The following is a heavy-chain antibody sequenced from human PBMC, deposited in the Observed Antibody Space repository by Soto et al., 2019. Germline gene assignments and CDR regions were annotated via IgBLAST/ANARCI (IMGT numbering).Heavy chain of an antibody. CDR3: ARAPLGYYGSGSFDY. V-gene: IGHV1-69*06. CDR2: IIPIFGTA. CDR1: GGTFSSYA. J-gene: IGHJ4*02. Sequence: QVQLVQSGAEVTKPGSSVKVSCKASGGTFSSYAISWVRQAPGQGLEWMGGIIPIFGTANYAQKFQGRVTITADKSTGTAYVELSSLRSEVTAVYSCARAPLGYYGSGSFDYWGQGTLVTVSS. D-gene: IGHD3-10*01.